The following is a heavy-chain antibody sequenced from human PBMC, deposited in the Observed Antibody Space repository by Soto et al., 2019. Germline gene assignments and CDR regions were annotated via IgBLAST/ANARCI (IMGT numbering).Heavy chain of an antibody. V-gene: IGHV1-8*01. D-gene: IGHD1-1*01. CDR3: ARVWVDWNDVVHYYYYYMDV. Sequence: ASVKVSCKASGYTFTSYDINWVRQATGQGLEWMGWMNPNSGNTGYAQKFQGRVTMTRNTSISTAYMELSSLRSEDTAVYYCARVWVDWNDVVHYYYYYMDVWGKGTTVTVSS. J-gene: IGHJ6*03. CDR1: GYTFTSYD. CDR2: MNPNSGNT.